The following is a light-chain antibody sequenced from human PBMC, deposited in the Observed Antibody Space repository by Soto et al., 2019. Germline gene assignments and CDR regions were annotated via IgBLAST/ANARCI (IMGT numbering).Light chain of an antibody. Sequence: EILFTQSPATLSLSPGESATLSCRASQSVSSYLAWYQQKNGQAPRILIYDASNRDTGIPARFSGSGSGTDFTLTISRLEPEDFEVYYCQQRSNSPLTFGGGTKVDIK. J-gene: IGKJ4*01. V-gene: IGKV3-11*01. CDR1: QSVSSY. CDR3: QQRSNSPLT. CDR2: DAS.